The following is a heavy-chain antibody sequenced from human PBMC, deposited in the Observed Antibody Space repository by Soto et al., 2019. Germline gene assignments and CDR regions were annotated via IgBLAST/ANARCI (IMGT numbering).Heavy chain of an antibody. CDR2: IYPGDSDT. Sequence: GESLKISCKGSGYTFTNYWIGWVRQMPGEGLEWMGIIYPGDSDTKYNPSFQGQVTISADKSITTTYLQWSSLKASDTAIYYCAASIFYYGMDVWGQGTTVTVSS. V-gene: IGHV5-51*01. CDR3: AASIFYYGMDV. J-gene: IGHJ6*02. CDR1: GYTFTNYW.